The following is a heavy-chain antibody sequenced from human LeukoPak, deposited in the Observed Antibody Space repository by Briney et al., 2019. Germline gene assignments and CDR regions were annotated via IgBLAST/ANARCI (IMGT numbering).Heavy chain of an antibody. CDR1: GFTFNNYA. V-gene: IGHV3-30-3*01. J-gene: IGHJ4*02. Sequence: GGSLRLSCAASGFTFNNYAMHWVRQAPGKGLEWVAVISYDGSNKYYADSVKGRFTISRDNSKNTLYLQMNSLRPEDTAVYYCAKDRDDYDSRDSGFDYWGQGTLVTVSS. CDR3: AKDRDDYDSRDSGFDY. CDR2: ISYDGSNK. D-gene: IGHD3-22*01.